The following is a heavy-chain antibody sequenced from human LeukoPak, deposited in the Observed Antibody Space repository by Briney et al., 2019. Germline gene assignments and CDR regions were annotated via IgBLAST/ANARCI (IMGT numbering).Heavy chain of an antibody. Sequence: SETLSLNCTVSGGSISSSSYYWGWIRQSPGKGLEWIGSVYYSGSTYYNPSLKSRVTISVDTSKNQFSLKLTSVTAADTAVYYCASNTGTVFDNWGQGALVTVSS. J-gene: IGHJ4*02. D-gene: IGHD1-1*01. V-gene: IGHV4-39*07. CDR1: GGSISSSSYY. CDR3: ASNTGTVFDN. CDR2: VYYSGST.